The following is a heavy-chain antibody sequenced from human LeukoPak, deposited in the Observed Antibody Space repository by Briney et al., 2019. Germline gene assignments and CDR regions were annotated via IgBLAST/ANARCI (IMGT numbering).Heavy chain of an antibody. CDR3: ARDRRDSGFDY. D-gene: IGHD3-10*01. J-gene: IGHJ4*02. Sequence: PGGSLRLSCVVSGFTVSTNYMSWVRQAPGKGLEWVSLIYSGGSTYYADSVKGRFTISRDNSKNTLYLQMNSLRAEDTAVYYCARDRRDSGFDYWDQGTLVTVSS. CDR1: GFTVSTNY. V-gene: IGHV3-53*05. CDR2: IYSGGST.